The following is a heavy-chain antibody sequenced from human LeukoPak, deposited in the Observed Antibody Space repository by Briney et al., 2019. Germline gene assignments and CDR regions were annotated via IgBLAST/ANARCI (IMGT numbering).Heavy chain of an antibody. Sequence: SETLSLTCTVSGGSISSSGYYWAWIRQPPGKGLEWIGSIYYSGSTYYNPSLKSRVTISVDTSKNQFSLKLSSVTAADTAVYYCARGYCSGGSCYSYYYYNYMDVWGKGTTVTVSS. CDR3: ARGYCSGGSCYSYYYYNYMDV. CDR1: GGSISSSGYY. CDR2: IYYSGST. D-gene: IGHD2-15*01. J-gene: IGHJ6*03. V-gene: IGHV4-39*07.